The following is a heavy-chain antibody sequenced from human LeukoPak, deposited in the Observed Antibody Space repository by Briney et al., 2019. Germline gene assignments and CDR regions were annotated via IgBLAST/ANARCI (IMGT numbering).Heavy chain of an antibody. D-gene: IGHD2-15*01. Sequence: GGSLRLSCAASTFTFSSYGLHWVRQPPGKGLEWVAVIWNDGSKKYYADSVKGRFTISRDNSKNTLYLQMNSLRAEDTAVYYCAKDGYCSGGNCYLDYFDYWGQGTLVTVSS. J-gene: IGHJ4*02. CDR2: IWNDGSKK. V-gene: IGHV3-33*06. CDR1: TFTFSSYG. CDR3: AKDGYCSGGNCYLDYFDY.